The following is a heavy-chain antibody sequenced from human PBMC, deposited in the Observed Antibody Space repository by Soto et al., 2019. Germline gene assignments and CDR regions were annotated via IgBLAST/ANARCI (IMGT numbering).Heavy chain of an antibody. CDR3: ASRYDSSDY. CDR1: GGTFSSYT. V-gene: IGHV1-69*02. J-gene: IGHJ4*02. D-gene: IGHD3-22*01. CDR2: IIPILGIA. Sequence: QVQLVQSGAEVKKPGSSVKVSCKASGGTFSSYTISWVRQAPGQGLEWMGRIIPILGIANYAQKFQGRVTITADKYTSTAYMELSSLSSEDTAVYYCASRYDSSDYWGQGTLVTVSS.